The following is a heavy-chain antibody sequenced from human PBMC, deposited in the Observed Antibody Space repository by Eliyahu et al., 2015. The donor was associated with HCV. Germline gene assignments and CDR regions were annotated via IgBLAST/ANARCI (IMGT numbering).Heavy chain of an antibody. CDR3: ARDELYYYDSSGYPAAFDY. Sequence: EVQLVESGGGLVQPGGSLRLSCAASGFTFSSXWXXWVRQAPGKGLEGVANIKQDGSEKYYVDSVKGRFTISRDNAKNSLYLQMNSLRAEDTAVYYCARDELYYYDSSGYPAAFDYWGQGTLVTVSS. J-gene: IGHJ4*02. CDR2: IKQDGSEK. V-gene: IGHV3-7*03. CDR1: GFTFSSXW. D-gene: IGHD3-22*01.